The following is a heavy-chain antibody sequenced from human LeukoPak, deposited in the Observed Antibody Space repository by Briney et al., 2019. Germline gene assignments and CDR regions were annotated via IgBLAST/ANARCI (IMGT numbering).Heavy chain of an antibody. CDR3: ARGDFDY. Sequence: GGSLRLSCAASGFTFSSYDMHWVRQAPGKGLEWVSIAFSDGRTFYADSVKGRFTISRDSSKNTVFLQMNSLRAEDTAVYYCARGDFDYWGQGTLVTVSS. J-gene: IGHJ4*02. CDR1: GFTFSSYD. V-gene: IGHV3-53*01. CDR2: AFSDGRT.